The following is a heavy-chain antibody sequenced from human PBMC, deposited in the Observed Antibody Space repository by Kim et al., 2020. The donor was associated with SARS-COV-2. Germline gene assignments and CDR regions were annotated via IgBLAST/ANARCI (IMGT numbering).Heavy chain of an antibody. D-gene: IGHD7-27*01. CDR2: ISYDGSNK. CDR3: ARDPESTGLGTSPWVY. CDR1: GFTFSSYA. J-gene: IGHJ4*02. V-gene: IGHV3-30*04. Sequence: GGSLRLSCAASGFTFSSYAMHWVRQAPGKGLEWVAVISYDGSNKYYADSVKGRFTISRDNSKNTLYLQMNSLRAEDTAVYYCARDPESTGLGTSPWVYWGQGTLVTVSS.